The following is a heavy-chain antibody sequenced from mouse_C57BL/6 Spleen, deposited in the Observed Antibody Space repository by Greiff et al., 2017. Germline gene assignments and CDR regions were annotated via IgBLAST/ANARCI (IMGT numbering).Heavy chain of an antibody. CDR2: IDPSDSET. Sequence: QVQLQQPGAELVRPGSSVKLSCKASGYTFTSYWMHWVKQRPIQGLEWIGNIDPSDSETHYNQKFKDKATLTVDKSSSTAYMQLSSLTSEDSAVYVYARSRWECSYYAMDYWGQGTSVTVSS. CDR3: ARSRWECSYYAMDY. CDR1: GYTFTSYW. D-gene: IGHD1-1*01. V-gene: IGHV1-52*01. J-gene: IGHJ4*01.